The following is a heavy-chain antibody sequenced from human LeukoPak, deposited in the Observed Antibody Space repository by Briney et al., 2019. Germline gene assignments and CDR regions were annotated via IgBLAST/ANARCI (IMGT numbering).Heavy chain of an antibody. V-gene: IGHV3-7*01. CDR1: GFTFSSYA. D-gene: IGHD2-2*01. Sequence: GGSLRPSCAASGFTFSSYAMSWVRQAPGKGLEWVAKMNEYGSEIFYVDSVKGRFTISRDNSKNSLYLQMDNLRAEDTAVYYCARPRGCGSARCNNFDYWGQGTLVTVSS. J-gene: IGHJ4*02. CDR2: MNEYGSEI. CDR3: ARPRGCGSARCNNFDY.